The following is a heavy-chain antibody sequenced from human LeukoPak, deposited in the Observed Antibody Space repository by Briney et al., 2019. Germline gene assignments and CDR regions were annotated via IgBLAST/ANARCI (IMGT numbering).Heavy chain of an antibody. CDR3: ARVATGGSYRYYYYYMDV. D-gene: IGHD1-26*01. Sequence: SETLSLTCTVSGGSISSYYWSWIRQPAGKGLEWIGRIYTSGSTNYNPSFKSRVIMSVDTSKNQFSLKLSSVTAADTAVYYCARVATGGSYRYYYYYMDVWGKGTTVTVSS. CDR1: GGSISSYY. J-gene: IGHJ6*03. CDR2: IYTSGST. V-gene: IGHV4-4*07.